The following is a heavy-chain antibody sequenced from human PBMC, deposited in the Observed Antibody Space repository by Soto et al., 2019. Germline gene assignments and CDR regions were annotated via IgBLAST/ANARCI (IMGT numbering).Heavy chain of an antibody. V-gene: IGHV3-30*18. D-gene: IGHD4-17*01. CDR2: ISYDGSNK. CDR1: GFTFSSYG. Sequence: GGSLRLSCAASGFTFSSYGMHWVRQAPGKGLEWVAVISYDGSNKYYADSVKGRFTISRDNSKNTLYLQMNSLRAEDTAVYYCAKDGDDYGDHLFDYWGQGTLVTVSS. CDR3: AKDGDDYGDHLFDY. J-gene: IGHJ4*02.